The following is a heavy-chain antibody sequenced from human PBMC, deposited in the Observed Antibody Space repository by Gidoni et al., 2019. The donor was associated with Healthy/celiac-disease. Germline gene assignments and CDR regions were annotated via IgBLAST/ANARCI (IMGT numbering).Heavy chain of an antibody. CDR1: GFTFSSYG. D-gene: IGHD3-10*01. CDR2: IWYDGSNK. CDR3: ARDQHYYGSGSYYTFDY. V-gene: IGHV3-33*08. J-gene: IGHJ4*02. Sequence: QVQLVESGGGVVQPGRSLRISCAASGFTFSSYGMHWVRQAPGKGLEWVAVIWYDGSNKYYADSVKGRFTISRDNSKNTLYLQMNSLRAEDTAVYYCARDQHYYGSGSYYTFDYWGQGTLVTVSS.